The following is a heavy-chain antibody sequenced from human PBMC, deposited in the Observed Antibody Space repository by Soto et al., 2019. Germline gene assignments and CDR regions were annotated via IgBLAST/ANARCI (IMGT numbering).Heavy chain of an antibody. V-gene: IGHV3-48*01. CDR1: GFTFSSYS. J-gene: IGHJ5*02. D-gene: IGHD4-17*01. Sequence: EVQLVESGGGLVQPGGSLRLSCAASGFTFSSYSMNWVRQAPGKGLEWVAYISSSSSTIYYADSVKGRFTISRDNAKNSLYLQMNSLRAEDTAVYYCAGEADYLNWFDPWGQGTLVTVSS. CDR3: AGEADYLNWFDP. CDR2: ISSSSSTI.